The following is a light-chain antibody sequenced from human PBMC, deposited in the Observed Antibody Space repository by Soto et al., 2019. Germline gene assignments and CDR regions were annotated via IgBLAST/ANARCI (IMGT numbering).Light chain of an antibody. CDR1: QSIGKG. J-gene: IGKJ2*03. Sequence: IQMSQSPSTLSASLGETVTITCRASQSIGKGLAWHQQKPGQAPDLLIHSSSTLQSGVPSRFSGSGSGTEFPLTITNVQPDHSATYYCQQYNTVSSFGQGTRLEI. CDR3: QQYNTVSS. CDR2: SSS. V-gene: IGKV1-5*03.